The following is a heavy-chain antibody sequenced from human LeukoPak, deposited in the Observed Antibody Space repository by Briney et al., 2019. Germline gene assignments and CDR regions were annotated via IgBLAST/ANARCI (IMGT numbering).Heavy chain of an antibody. J-gene: IGHJ3*02. CDR1: GFTFSNAW. CDR2: IKSKTDGGTT. V-gene: IGHV3-15*01. D-gene: IGHD4-17*01. CDR3: TTDRTVTTTAGDAFDI. Sequence: GGSLRLSCAASGFTFSNAWMSWVRQAPGKGLEWVGRIKSKTDGGTTDYVAPVKGRFTISRDDSKNTLYLQMNSLKTEDTAVYYCTTDRTVTTTAGDAFDIWGQGTMVTVSS.